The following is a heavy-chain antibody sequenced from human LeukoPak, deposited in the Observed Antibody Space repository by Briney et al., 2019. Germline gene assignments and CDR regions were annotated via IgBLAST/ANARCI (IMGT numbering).Heavy chain of an antibody. CDR1: GGSISSYY. Sequence: SETLSLTCTVSGGSISSYYWSWIRQPPGKGLEWIGYIYYSGTTNYNPSLKSRVTISVDTSKNQFSLKLSSVTAADTAVYYCARDSSGLNWFDPWGQGTLVTVPS. J-gene: IGHJ5*02. D-gene: IGHD6-19*01. CDR2: IYYSGTT. CDR3: ARDSSGLNWFDP. V-gene: IGHV4-59*01.